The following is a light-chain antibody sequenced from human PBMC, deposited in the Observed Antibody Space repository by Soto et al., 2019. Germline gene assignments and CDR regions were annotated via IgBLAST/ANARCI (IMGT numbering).Light chain of an antibody. J-gene: IGLJ2*01. CDR2: DVT. V-gene: IGLV2-14*01. CDR1: SSDVGGYNY. CDR3: SSYTSSSPHVL. Sequence: QSALTQPASVSGSPGQSITISYSGTSSDVGGYNYVSWYQQHPGKAPKLMIYDVTNRPSGVSNRFSGSKSGNTASLTISGLQAEDEADYYCSSYTSSSPHVLLGGGTKVTVL.